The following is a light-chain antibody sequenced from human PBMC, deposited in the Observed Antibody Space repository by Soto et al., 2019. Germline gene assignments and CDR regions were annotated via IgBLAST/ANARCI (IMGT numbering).Light chain of an antibody. V-gene: IGLV1-44*01. CDR1: TSNIGSYT. CDR2: TTN. Sequence: QSVLTQPPSASGTPGQRVTISCSGGTSNIGSYTVSWYQQPPGTAPKLLIYTTNQRPSGVPDRFSGSKSGTSASLSISGLQSEDEADYYCAAWDDSLNGPVFGGGTKVTV. J-gene: IGLJ2*01. CDR3: AAWDDSLNGPV.